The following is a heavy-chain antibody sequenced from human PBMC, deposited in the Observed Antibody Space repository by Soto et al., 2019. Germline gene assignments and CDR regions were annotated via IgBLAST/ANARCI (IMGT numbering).Heavy chain of an antibody. D-gene: IGHD5-18*01. V-gene: IGHV4-39*07. J-gene: IGHJ4*02. CDR3: ARVGDSGIQLWLLYYFDY. CDR1: GGSISSSSYY. CDR2: IYYSGST. Sequence: SETLSLTCTVSGGSISSSSYYWGWIRQPPGKGLEWIGSIYYSGSTYYNPSLKSRVTISRDNAKNSLYLQMNSLRAEDTAVYYCARVGDSGIQLWLLYYFDYWGQGTLVTVSS.